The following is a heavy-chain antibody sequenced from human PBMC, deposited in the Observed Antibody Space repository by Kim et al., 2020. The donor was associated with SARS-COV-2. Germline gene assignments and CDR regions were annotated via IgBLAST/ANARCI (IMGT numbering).Heavy chain of an antibody. CDR1: GGTFSSYA. V-gene: IGHV1-69*13. Sequence: SVKVSCKASGGTFSSYAISWVRQAPGQGLEWMGGIIPIFGTANYAQKFQGRVTITADESTSTAYMELSSLRSENTAVYYCARARPSTVVIPDGMDVWGQGTTVTVSS. J-gene: IGHJ6*02. CDR2: IIPIFGTA. D-gene: IGHD4-17*01. CDR3: ARARPSTVVIPDGMDV.